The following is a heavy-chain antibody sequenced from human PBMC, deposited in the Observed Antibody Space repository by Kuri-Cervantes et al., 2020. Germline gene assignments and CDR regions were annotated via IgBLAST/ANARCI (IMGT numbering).Heavy chain of an antibody. CDR2: LYWDDDK. D-gene: IGHD5-24*01. J-gene: IGHJ3*01. Sequence: SGPTLVKPPRTLTLTCTFSGFSLSPSGVGVGWIRPPPGKALEWLALLYWDDDKRYNLSLKSGLTITKDTSKNQVVLTIANMEPVDTDTYFCAHKRGRGGGFDVWDQGTMVTVSS. CDR1: GFSLSPSGVG. V-gene: IGHV2-5*02. CDR3: AHKRGRGGGFDV.